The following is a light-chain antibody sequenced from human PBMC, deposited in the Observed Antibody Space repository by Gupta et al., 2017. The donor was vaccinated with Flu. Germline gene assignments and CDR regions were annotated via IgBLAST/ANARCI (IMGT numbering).Light chain of an antibody. CDR1: QCVSSS. CDR2: GAS. CDR3: QQYNNWPRT. V-gene: IGKV3-15*01. Sequence: ELVKTHSPSTLSVSPGEGATLSCRASQCVSSSLGWYQQKPGQAPRLLIYGASTRATGIPARFSGSGSETEFTLSISSLQSEDVAVYYCQQYNNWPRTFGQGTKVEIK. J-gene: IGKJ1*01.